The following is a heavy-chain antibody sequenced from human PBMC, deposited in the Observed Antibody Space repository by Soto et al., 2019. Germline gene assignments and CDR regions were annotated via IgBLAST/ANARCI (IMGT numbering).Heavy chain of an antibody. CDR3: ARDGAAHYYYYGMDV. Sequence: GASVKVSCKASGYTFTSYYMHWVRQAPGQGLEWMGIINPSGGSTSYAQKFQGRVTMTRDTSTSTVYMELSSLGSEDTAVYYCARDGAAHYYYYGMDVWGQGTTVTVSS. D-gene: IGHD6-6*01. CDR1: GYTFTSYY. V-gene: IGHV1-46*01. CDR2: INPSGGST. J-gene: IGHJ6*02.